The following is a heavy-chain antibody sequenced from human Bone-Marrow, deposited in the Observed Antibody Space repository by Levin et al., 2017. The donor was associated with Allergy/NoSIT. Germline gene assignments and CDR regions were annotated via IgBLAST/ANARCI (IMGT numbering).Heavy chain of an antibody. CDR2: ISGGGFSI. CDR3: ARDRSGSSGEGLDS. V-gene: IGHV3-21*01. CDR1: GFNFNGYS. J-gene: IGHJ5*01. D-gene: IGHD2-15*01. Sequence: SCVASGFNFNGYSMNWVRQAPGKGLEWVSSISGGGFSIHYADSVKGRFTISKDNAKSSVYLQMDSLRAEDTAVYYCARDRSGSSGEGLDSWGQGILVTVSS.